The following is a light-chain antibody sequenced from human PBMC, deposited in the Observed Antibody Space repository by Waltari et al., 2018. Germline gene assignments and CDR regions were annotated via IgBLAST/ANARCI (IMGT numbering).Light chain of an antibody. J-gene: IGKJ2*01. Sequence: EIVLTQSPGTLSLSPGERATLSCRASQTISNYLAWYQQKPGQAPRRLIYDASSRAIGIPDRFSGSGSGTDCTLTISRLEPEDFAMYYCQQYGSSPTFGQGTKLEI. CDR2: DAS. V-gene: IGKV3-20*01. CDR3: QQYGSSPT. CDR1: QTISNY.